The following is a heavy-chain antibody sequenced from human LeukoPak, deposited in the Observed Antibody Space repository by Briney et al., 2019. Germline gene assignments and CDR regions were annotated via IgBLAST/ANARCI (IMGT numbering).Heavy chain of an antibody. V-gene: IGHV3-66*01. CDR2: IYSGGNI. CDR1: GFTFSSYA. CDR3: ARSPYSYYGMDV. Sequence: GGSLRLSCAASGFTFSSYAMSWVRRAPGKGLEWVSVIYSGGNIYYADSVKGRFIISRDNSKNTLFLQMNSLRPEDTALYYCARSPYSYYGMDVWGQGTTVTVSS. J-gene: IGHJ6*02.